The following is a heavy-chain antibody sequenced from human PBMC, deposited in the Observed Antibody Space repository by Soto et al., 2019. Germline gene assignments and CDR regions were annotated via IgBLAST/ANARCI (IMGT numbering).Heavy chain of an antibody. V-gene: IGHV4-39*01. CDR3: ARHTTATTFIS. D-gene: IGHD4-17*01. CDR2: VHYSGST. CDR1: GGSISSSSYY. Sequence: SGTLSLTCTVSGGSISSSSYYWAWIRQPPGNGLEWIASVHYSGSTYYNPSLKSRLTISVDTSKNQFSLNVASVTAADTAAYYCARHTTATTFISWGQGALVTVSS. J-gene: IGHJ5*02.